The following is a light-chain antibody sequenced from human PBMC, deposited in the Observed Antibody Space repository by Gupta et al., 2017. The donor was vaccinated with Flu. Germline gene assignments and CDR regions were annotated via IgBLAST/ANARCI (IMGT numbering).Light chain of an antibody. CDR3: QVWAPSSDHRWV. V-gene: IGLV3-21*03. CDR1: DIGSKS. CDR2: DDR. Sequence: SSVLTQPPSVSVAPGKTATITCGGSDIGSKSVHWYQQKPGQAPVLVVYDDRDRPSGIPERFSGSNPGNTATLTISGVEAGEEADYYCQVWAPSSDHRWVFGGGTKLTVL. J-gene: IGLJ3*02.